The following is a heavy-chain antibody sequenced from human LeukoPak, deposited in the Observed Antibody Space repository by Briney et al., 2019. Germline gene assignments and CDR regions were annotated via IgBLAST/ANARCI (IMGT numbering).Heavy chain of an antibody. D-gene: IGHD5-18*01. CDR2: FTGGTGRT. CDR1: GFTFSTYG. J-gene: IGHJ4*02. CDR3: AKGGSGSYFDY. V-gene: IGHV3-23*01. Sequence: GGSLRLSCAASGFTFSTYGMSWVRQAPGKGLEWASTFTGGTGRTYYADSVKGRFTISRDNSKNTLSLQLNSMRAEDTAVYFCAKGGSGSYFDYWGQGTLVTVSS.